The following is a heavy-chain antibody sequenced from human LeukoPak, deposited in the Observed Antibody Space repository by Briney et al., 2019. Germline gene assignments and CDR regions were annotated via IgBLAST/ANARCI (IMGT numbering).Heavy chain of an antibody. J-gene: IGHJ6*02. CDR1: GYTFSKYG. D-gene: IGHD2-2*01. CDR2: ISGYNGNT. V-gene: IGHV1-18*04. CDR3: ARSVNVKPYCNTISCSGEGMDV. Sequence: ASVKVSCKASGYTFSKYGVSWVRQAPVQGLEWMGWISGYNGNTDYAQKFQDRASMTTDTSTSTVYLELRSLRSDDTAVYYCARSVNVKPYCNTISCSGEGMDVWGQGTTVTVSS.